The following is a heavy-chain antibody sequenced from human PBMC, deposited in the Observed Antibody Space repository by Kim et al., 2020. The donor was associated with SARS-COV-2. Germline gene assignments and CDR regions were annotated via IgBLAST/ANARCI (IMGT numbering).Heavy chain of an antibody. D-gene: IGHD3-16*01. CDR1: GFTVSSNY. V-gene: IGHV3-53*01. Sequence: GGSLRLSCAASGFTVSSNYMSWVRQAPGKGLEWVSVIYSGGSTYYADSVKGRFTISRDNSKNTLYLQMNSLRAEDTAVYYCARDPWGSGFGMDVWGQGTTVTVSS. J-gene: IGHJ6*02. CDR3: ARDPWGSGFGMDV. CDR2: IYSGGST.